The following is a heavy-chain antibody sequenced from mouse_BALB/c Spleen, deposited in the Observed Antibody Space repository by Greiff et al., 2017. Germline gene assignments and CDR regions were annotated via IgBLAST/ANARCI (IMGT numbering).Heavy chain of an antibody. CDR3: AAFYCGNCVARFAY. CDR1: GYTFTSYW. V-gene: IGHV1-5*01. CDR2: IFPGNSDT. Sequence: VQLQQSGTVLARPGASVKMSCKASGYTFTSYWMHWLKQRPGQGLEWIGAIFPGNSDTSYNQKFKGKAKLTAVTSTSTAYMELSILTNEDSAVYYCAAFYCGNCVARFAYWGQGTLVTVSA. J-gene: IGHJ3*01. D-gene: IGHD2-1*01.